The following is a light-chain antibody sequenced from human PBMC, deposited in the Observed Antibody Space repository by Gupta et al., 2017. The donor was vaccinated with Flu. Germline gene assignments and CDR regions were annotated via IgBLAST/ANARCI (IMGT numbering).Light chain of an antibody. CDR1: QGLVYSDGNTY. Sequence: VVMTHSPPSLPVTLGEPAYISCRSSQGLVYSDGNTYLHWFQQRPGQSPRRLIYQVSYRDSGVPDRFSGSGSGTDFTLKISRVEAEDVGIYFCMQGAHWPWAFGQGTTVEIK. V-gene: IGKV2-30*01. CDR3: MQGAHWPWA. J-gene: IGKJ1*01. CDR2: QVS.